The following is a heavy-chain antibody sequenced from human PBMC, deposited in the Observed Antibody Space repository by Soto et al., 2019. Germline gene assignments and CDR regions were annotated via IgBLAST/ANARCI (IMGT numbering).Heavy chain of an antibody. D-gene: IGHD3-16*01. CDR1: GFSFSLFW. J-gene: IGHJ4*02. CDR2: INEDGSEK. Sequence: EVQLAESGGGLVQPGGSLRLSCAASGFSFSLFWMNWVRQTPGKWLEWVANINEDGSEKFFADSLKGRFTISRDNAKNSVSLQMYSLPADDTAVYYCARTGWPQSSYYFDYWGQGTLVTVSS. CDR3: ARTGWPQSSYYFDY. V-gene: IGHV3-7*03.